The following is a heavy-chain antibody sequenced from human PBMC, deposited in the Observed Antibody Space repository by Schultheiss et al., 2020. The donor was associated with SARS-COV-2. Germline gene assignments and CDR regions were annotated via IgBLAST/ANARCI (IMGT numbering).Heavy chain of an antibody. CDR2: MNPNTGNT. J-gene: IGHJ6*02. Sequence: ASVKVSCTASGYTFNNYHLNWVRQAPGQGLEWMGWMNPNTGNTGYAQRFQGRVTMTRETSISTAYMELSSLRSEDTAVYYCARGFGDSGSCKETPVVGHAGHYGMDVWGQGTTVTVSS. CDR3: ARGFGDSGSCKETPVVGHAGHYGMDV. CDR1: GYTFNNYH. D-gene: IGHD3-16*01. V-gene: IGHV1-8*01.